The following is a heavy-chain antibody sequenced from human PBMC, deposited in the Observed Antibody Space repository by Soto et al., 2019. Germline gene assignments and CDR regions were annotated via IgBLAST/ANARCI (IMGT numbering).Heavy chain of an antibody. D-gene: IGHD2-8*01. CDR2: ISAYNGNT. CDR3: GVLMVYAIHDY. Sequence: ASVKVSCKASGYTFTSYGISWVRQAPGQGLEWMGWISAYNGNTNYAQKLQGRVTMTTDTSTSTACMELRSLRSDDTAVYYCGVLMVYAIHDYWGQGTLVTVSS. CDR1: GYTFTSYG. J-gene: IGHJ4*02. V-gene: IGHV1-18*01.